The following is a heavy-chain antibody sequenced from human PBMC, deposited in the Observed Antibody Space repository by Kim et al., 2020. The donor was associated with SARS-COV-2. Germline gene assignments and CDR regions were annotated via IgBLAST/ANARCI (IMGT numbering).Heavy chain of an antibody. D-gene: IGHD2-2*01. V-gene: IGHV4-31*03. Sequence: SETLSLTCSVSGGSIRSGGKFWTWIRQHPAKGLEWTGYISYSGNSHYSPSLRSRASISLQTAEKQFSLEMTSVTAADTAVYYCARGQPLDYWGQGILVTVS. CDR2: ISYSGNS. J-gene: IGHJ4*02. CDR3: ARGQPLDY. CDR1: GGSIRSGGKF.